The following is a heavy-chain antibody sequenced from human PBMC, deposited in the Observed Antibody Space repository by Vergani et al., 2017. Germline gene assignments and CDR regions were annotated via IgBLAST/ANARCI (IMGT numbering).Heavy chain of an antibody. CDR3: AHRRGQFYCSGGSCYGVFDY. CDR2: IYWDDDK. CDR1: GFSLSTSGVG. Sequence: QITLKESGPTLVKPTQTLTLTCTFSGFSLSTSGVGVGWIRQPPGKALEWLALIYWDDDKRYSPSLKSRLTITKDTSKNQLVLTMTNMDPVDTATYYCAHRRGQFYCSGGSCYGVFDYWGQGTLVTVSS. V-gene: IGHV2-5*02. D-gene: IGHD2-15*01. J-gene: IGHJ4*02.